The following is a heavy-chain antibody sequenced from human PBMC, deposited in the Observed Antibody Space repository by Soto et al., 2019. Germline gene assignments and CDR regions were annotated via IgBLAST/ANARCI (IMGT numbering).Heavy chain of an antibody. D-gene: IGHD2-15*01. CDR1: GYTFTGYY. CDR3: ARGYCSGGTCYLSEAFDI. Sequence: ASVKVSCKASGYTFTGYYIHWVRQAPGQGLEWMGWVNPNSGGANYSQNFQGRVTMTRDTSITTAYMELSRLRSDDTAEYYCARGYCSGGTCYLSEAFDIWGQGTMVT. V-gene: IGHV1-2*02. J-gene: IGHJ3*02. CDR2: VNPNSGGA.